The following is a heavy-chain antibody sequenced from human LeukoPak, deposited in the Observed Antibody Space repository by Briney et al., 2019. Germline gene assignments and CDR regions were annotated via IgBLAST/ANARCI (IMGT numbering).Heavy chain of an antibody. CDR2: ISTYNDNT. D-gene: IGHD3-3*01. V-gene: IGHV1-18*01. CDR3: ARGLEWLTRRHTWFDP. Sequence: ASVKVSCKASGYTFTSYGLSWVRQAPGQGLEWMGWISTYNDNTHYAQKFQGRVTMTTDTSTNTAYMELRSLRSDDTAVYYCARGLEWLTRRHTWFDPWGQGTLVTVSS. CDR1: GYTFTSYG. J-gene: IGHJ5*02.